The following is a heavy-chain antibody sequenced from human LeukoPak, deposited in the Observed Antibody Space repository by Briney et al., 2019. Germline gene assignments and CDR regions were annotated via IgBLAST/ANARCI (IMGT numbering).Heavy chain of an antibody. CDR1: GASISNYY. Sequence: SETLSLTCTVSGASISNYYWSWIRQPPGKGLEWIGYIYYTGRTNFNPSLKSRVTMSVDTSKNQLSLKLSSVTAADTAVYYCARDIGSGPVDVWGQGTTVTVSS. CDR2: IYYTGRT. V-gene: IGHV4-59*01. CDR3: ARDIGSGPVDV. D-gene: IGHD3-10*01. J-gene: IGHJ6*02.